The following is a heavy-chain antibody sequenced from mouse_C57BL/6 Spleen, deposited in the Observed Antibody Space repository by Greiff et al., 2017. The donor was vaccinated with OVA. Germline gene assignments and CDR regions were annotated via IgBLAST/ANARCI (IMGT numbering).Heavy chain of an antibody. CDR1: GYAFSSHW. CDR3: ARDLYDYDHYYAMDY. CDR2: IYPGAGDT. J-gene: IGHJ4*01. Sequence: QVQLQQSGAELVKPGASVKISCKASGYAFSSHWMNWVKQRPGKGLEWIGQIYPGAGDTNYNGKVKGKATMTADKSSSTAYMRLSSLTSEDSAVYFCARDLYDYDHYYAMDYWGQGTSVTVSS. D-gene: IGHD2-4*01. V-gene: IGHV1-80*01.